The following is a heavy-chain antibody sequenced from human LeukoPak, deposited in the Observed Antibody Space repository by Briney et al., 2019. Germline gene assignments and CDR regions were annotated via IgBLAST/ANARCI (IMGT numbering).Heavy chain of an antibody. V-gene: IGHV3-23*01. CDR2: ISGSGVDI. D-gene: IGHD3-22*01. CDR1: GFTFRSFA. J-gene: IGHJ4*02. Sequence: GGSLRLSCAASGFTFRSFAMMWFRQAPGKGLEWVSAISGSGVDIYYADSVKGRFTISRDNSKNTLYLQMNSLRAEDTAVYYCTRNMIIDYWGQGTLVTVSS. CDR3: TRNMIIDY.